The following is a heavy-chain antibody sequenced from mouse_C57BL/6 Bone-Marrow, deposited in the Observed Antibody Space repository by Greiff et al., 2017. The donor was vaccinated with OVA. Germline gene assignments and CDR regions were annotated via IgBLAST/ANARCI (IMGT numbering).Heavy chain of an antibody. J-gene: IGHJ3*01. CDR2: ISYDGSN. CDR3: ARPIAY. Sequence: EVQLVESGPGLVKPSQSLSLTCSVTGYSITSGYYWNWIRQFPGNKLEWMGYISYDGSNNYNPSLKNRISITRDTSKNQFFLKLNSVTTEDTATYYCARPIAYWGQGTLVTVSA. CDR1: GYSITSGYY. V-gene: IGHV3-6*01.